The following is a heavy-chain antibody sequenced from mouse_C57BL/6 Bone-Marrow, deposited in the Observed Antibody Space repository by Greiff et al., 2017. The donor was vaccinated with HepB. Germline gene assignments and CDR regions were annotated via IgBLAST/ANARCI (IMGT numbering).Heavy chain of an antibody. CDR2: INPSSGYT. Sequence: VKLLESGAELARPGASVKMSCKASGYTFTSYTMHWVKQRPGQGLEWIGYINPSSGYTKYNQKFKDKATLTADKSSSTAYMQLSSLTSEDSAVYYCARSDDGYYVGYFDYWGQGTTLTVSS. V-gene: IGHV1-4*01. J-gene: IGHJ2*01. D-gene: IGHD2-3*01. CDR1: GYTFTSYT. CDR3: ARSDDGYYVGYFDY.